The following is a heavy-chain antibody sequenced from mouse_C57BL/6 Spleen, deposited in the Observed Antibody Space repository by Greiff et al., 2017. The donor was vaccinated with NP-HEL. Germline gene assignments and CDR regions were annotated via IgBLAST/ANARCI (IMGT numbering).Heavy chain of an antibody. V-gene: IGHV14-3*01. J-gene: IGHJ3*01. CDR3: ARDGYYVAWFAY. Sequence: EVQLVESVAELVRPGASVKLSCTASGFNIKNTYMHWVKQRPEQGLEWIGRIDPANGNTKYAPKFQGKATITADTSSNTAYLQLSSLTSEDTASYYWARDGYYVAWFAYWGQGTLVTVSA. CDR2: IDPANGNT. D-gene: IGHD2-3*01. CDR1: GFNIKNTY.